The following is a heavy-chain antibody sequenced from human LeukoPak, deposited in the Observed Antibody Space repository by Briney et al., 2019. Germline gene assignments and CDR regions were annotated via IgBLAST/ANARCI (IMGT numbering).Heavy chain of an antibody. J-gene: IGHJ4*02. CDR2: IYYSGST. D-gene: IGHD6-13*01. CDR3: ARGSSSWGFDY. Sequence: PSETLSLTCTVSGGSISSGGYYWSWIRQHPGKGLEWIGYIYYSGSTYYNPSLKSRVTISVDTSKNQFSLKLSSVTAADTAVYYCARGSSSWGFDYWGQGTLVTVSS. V-gene: IGHV4-31*03. CDR1: GGSISSGGYY.